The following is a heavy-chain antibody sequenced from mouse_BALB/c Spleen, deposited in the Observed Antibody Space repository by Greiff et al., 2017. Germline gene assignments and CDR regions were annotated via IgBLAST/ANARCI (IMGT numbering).Heavy chain of an antibody. CDR3: ARNPLREDYFDY. V-gene: IGHV2-2*02. D-gene: IGHD1-1*01. Sequence: VKLQESGPGLVQPSQSLSITCTVSGFSLTSYGVHWVRQSPGKGLEWLGVIWSGGSTDYNAAFISRLSISKDNSKSQVFFKMNSLQANDTAIYYCARNPLREDYFDYWGQGTTLTVSS. CDR1: GFSLTSYG. J-gene: IGHJ2*01. CDR2: IWSGGST.